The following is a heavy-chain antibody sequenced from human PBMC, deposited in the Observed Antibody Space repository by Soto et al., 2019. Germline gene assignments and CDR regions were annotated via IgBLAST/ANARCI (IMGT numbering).Heavy chain of an antibody. Sequence: SETLSLTCTVSGGSISSYYWSWIRQPPGKGLEWIGYIYYSGSTNYNPSLKSRVTISVDTSKNQFSLKLSSVTAADTAVYYCERTYYFSFWGSHRYPPCPLNAIWAQGTMVPVSS. CDR1: GGSISSYY. CDR2: IYYSGST. V-gene: IGHV4-59*08. J-gene: IGHJ3*02. D-gene: IGHD3-16*02. CDR3: ERTYYFSFWGSHRYPPCPLNAI.